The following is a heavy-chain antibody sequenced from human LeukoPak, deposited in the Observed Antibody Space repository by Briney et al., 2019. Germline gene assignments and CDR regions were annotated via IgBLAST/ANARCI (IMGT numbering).Heavy chain of an antibody. J-gene: IGHJ5*02. D-gene: IGHD3-10*01. Sequence: GGSLRLSCAASGFTFSSYEMNWVRQAPGKGLEWVSYISSSGSTIYYADSVKGRFTISRDNAKNSLYLQMNSLRAEGTAVYYCATTPYGSGTPKLRNWFDPWGQGTLVTVSS. CDR1: GFTFSSYE. CDR3: ATTPYGSGTPKLRNWFDP. V-gene: IGHV3-48*03. CDR2: ISSSGSTI.